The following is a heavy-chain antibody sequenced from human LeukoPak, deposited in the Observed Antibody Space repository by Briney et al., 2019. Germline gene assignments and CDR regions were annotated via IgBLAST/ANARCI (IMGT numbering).Heavy chain of an antibody. V-gene: IGHV4-38-2*01. CDR2: IYHSGST. D-gene: IGHD3-3*01. Sequence: PSETMSLTCAVSGYSISSGYYWGWIRQPPGKGLEWIGSIYHSGSTYYNPPLKRRVTISVDTSKNQFSLKLSSVTAADTAVYYCASQGQTYYDFWSGYQFDYWGQGTLVTVSS. J-gene: IGHJ4*02. CDR3: ASQGQTYYDFWSGYQFDY. CDR1: GYSISSGYY.